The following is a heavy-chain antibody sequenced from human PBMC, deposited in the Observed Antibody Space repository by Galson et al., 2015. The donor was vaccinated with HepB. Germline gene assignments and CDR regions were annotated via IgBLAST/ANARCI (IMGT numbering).Heavy chain of an antibody. CDR2: ISYDGSNK. CDR3: VRDFRFDY. CDR1: GFMFRSFG. Sequence: SLRLSCADSGFMFRSFGIHWVRQAPGKGLEWVAVISYDGSNKYYAASVKGRFTISRDNSKNTLYLQMNSLTAEDTAVYYCVRDFRFDYWGQGTLVTASS. V-gene: IGHV3-30*03. J-gene: IGHJ4*02.